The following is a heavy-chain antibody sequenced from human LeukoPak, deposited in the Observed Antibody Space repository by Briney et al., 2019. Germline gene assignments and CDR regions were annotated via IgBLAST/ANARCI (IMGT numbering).Heavy chain of an antibody. V-gene: IGHV3-15*01. CDR3: TTGIGCSGGSCYSY. D-gene: IGHD2-15*01. CDR2: IKSKTDGGTT. J-gene: IGHJ4*02. CDR1: GFTFSNAW. Sequence: GGSLRLSCAASGFTFSNAWMSWVRQAPGKGLEWVGRIKSKTDGGTTDYAAPVKGRFTISRDDSKNTLYLRMNSLKTEDTAVYYCTTGIGCSGGSCYSYWGQGTLVTVSS.